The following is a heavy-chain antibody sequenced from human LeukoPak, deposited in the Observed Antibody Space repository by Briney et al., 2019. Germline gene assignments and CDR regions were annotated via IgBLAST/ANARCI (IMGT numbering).Heavy chain of an antibody. Sequence: SETPSLTCAVYGGSFSGYYWSWIRQPPGKGLEWIGEINHSGSTNYNPSLKSRVTISVDTSKNQFSLKLSSVTAADTAVYYCARRGELWYDFDYWGQGTLVTVSS. CDR2: INHSGST. CDR3: ARRGELWYDFDY. V-gene: IGHV4-34*01. J-gene: IGHJ4*02. CDR1: GGSFSGYY. D-gene: IGHD5-18*01.